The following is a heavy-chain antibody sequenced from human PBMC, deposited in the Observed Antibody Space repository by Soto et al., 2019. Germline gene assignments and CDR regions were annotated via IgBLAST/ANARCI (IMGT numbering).Heavy chain of an antibody. CDR1: GFSLSTNGVG. Sequence: SGPTLVKPTQTLTLTCTFSGFSLSTNGVGVGWIRQPPGKALEWLALIYWDDDKRYNPSLKSRLTITKETSKNQVILTMTNMDPVDTATYYCAHSSAWGYYYYVDVWGKGTTVTVSS. CDR2: IYWDDDK. J-gene: IGHJ6*03. CDR3: AHSSAWGYYYYVDV. D-gene: IGHD7-27*01. V-gene: IGHV2-5*02.